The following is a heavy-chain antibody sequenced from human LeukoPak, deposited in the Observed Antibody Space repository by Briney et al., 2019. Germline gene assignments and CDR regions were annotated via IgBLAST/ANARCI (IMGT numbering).Heavy chain of an antibody. CDR2: IYTSESI. V-gene: IGHV4-4*07. J-gene: IGHJ3*02. CDR3: ARDPPKYRAFDI. Sequence: SETLSLTCTVSGGSISGYYWSWIRQPAGKGLEWIRRIYTSESINYNPSLKSRVTISVDTSKNQFSLKLSSVTAADTAVYYCARDPPKYRAFDIWGQGTMVTVSS. CDR1: GGSISGYY. D-gene: IGHD2/OR15-2a*01.